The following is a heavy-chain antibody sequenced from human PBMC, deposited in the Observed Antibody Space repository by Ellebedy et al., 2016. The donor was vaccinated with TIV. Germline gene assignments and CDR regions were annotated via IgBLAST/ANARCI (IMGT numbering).Heavy chain of an antibody. D-gene: IGHD2-2*01. CDR1: GFTFSSYA. J-gene: IGHJ6*03. V-gene: IGHV3-23*01. CDR3: AKDWDCSSTSCPFYYYMDV. Sequence: GGSLRLSXAASGFTFSSYAMSWVRQAPGKGLEWVSAISGSGGSTYYADSVKGRFTISRDNSKNTLYQQMNSLRAEDTAVYYCAKDWDCSSTSCPFYYYMDVWGKGTTVTVSS. CDR2: ISGSGGST.